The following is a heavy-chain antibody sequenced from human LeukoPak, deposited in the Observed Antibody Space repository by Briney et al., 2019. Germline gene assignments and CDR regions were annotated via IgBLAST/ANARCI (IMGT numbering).Heavy chain of an antibody. Sequence: PGGSLRLSCAASGFTFSSYAMSWVRQAPGKGLEWVSAISGSGGSTYYADSVKGRFTISRDNSKNTLYLQMNSLRAEDTAVYYCARDLGDSSGYFAFDYWGQGTLVTVSS. J-gene: IGHJ4*02. V-gene: IGHV3-23*01. CDR2: ISGSGGST. CDR3: ARDLGDSSGYFAFDY. D-gene: IGHD3-22*01. CDR1: GFTFSSYA.